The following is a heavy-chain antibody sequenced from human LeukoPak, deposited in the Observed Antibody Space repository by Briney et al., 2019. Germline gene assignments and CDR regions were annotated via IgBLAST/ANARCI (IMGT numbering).Heavy chain of an antibody. CDR2: ISYDGSNK. J-gene: IGHJ4*02. D-gene: IGHD6-19*01. Sequence: PGRSLRLSCAASGFTFSSYAMHWVRQAPGKGLEWVAVISYDGSNKYYADSVKGRFTISRDNSKNTLYLQMNSLRAEDTAVYYCARGHAVAGTRPYYFDYWGQGTLVTVSS. CDR3: ARGHAVAGTRPYYFDY. V-gene: IGHV3-30-3*01. CDR1: GFTFSSYA.